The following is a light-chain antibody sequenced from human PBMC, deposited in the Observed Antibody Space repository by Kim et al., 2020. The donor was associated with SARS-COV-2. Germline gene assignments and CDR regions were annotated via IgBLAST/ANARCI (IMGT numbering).Light chain of an antibody. CDR1: QSIIRW. CDR2: KAS. V-gene: IGKV1-5*03. CDR3: QQYYSYSRT. Sequence: ASVRDRVTITCRASQSIIRWLAWYRQKPGKAPKLLIYKASSLESGVPSRFSGSGSGTEFTLTISSLQPDDFATYFCQQYYSYSRTFGQGTKVHIK. J-gene: IGKJ1*01.